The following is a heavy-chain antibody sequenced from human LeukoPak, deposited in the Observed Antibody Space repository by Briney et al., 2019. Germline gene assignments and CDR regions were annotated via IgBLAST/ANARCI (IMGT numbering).Heavy chain of an antibody. V-gene: IGHV5-51*01. J-gene: IGHJ6*04. Sequence: GESLKISCKASGYRFTNFWIAWVRQMPGKGVGWMGIIYAGDSDTRYSPSLQGQVTMSVDKSSSTAYLQWTSLKASDTAMYYCARSGFARGMDVWGKGTTVTVAS. CDR1: GYRFTNFW. D-gene: IGHD3-10*01. CDR2: IYAGDSDT. CDR3: ARSGFARGMDV.